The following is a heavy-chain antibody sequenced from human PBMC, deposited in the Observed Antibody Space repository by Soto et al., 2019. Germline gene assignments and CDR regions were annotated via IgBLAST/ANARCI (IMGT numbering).Heavy chain of an antibody. D-gene: IGHD1-1*01. J-gene: IGHJ3*02. Sequence: SVKASCKVSVYTLTELSMQCVRQASGKGLEWMGGFDPEDGETIYAQKFQGRVTMTEDTSTDAAYMELSSLRSEDTAVYYCATVETGTPPSMYGIWGQGTMVTVSS. V-gene: IGHV1-24*01. CDR3: ATVETGTPPSMYGI. CDR2: FDPEDGET. CDR1: VYTLTELS.